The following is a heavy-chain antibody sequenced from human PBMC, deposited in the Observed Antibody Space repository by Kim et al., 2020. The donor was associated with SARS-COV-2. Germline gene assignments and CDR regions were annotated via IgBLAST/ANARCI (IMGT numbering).Heavy chain of an antibody. J-gene: IGHJ6*02. CDR1: GFTFSSYS. Sequence: GGSLRLSCAASGFTFSSYSMNWVRQAPGKGLEWVSYISSSSTYIYYGDSVKGRFTVSRDNSKNSLYLQMNSLRAEDTAVYYCASSADWNYSSGYYYYGMDVCGQGTTVAVSS. V-gene: IGHV3-21*01. CDR3: ASSADWNYSSGYYYYGMDV. D-gene: IGHD1-7*01. CDR2: ISSSSTYI.